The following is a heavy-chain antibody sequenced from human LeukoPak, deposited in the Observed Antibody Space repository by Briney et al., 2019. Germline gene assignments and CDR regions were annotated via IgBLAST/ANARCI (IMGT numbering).Heavy chain of an antibody. CDR3: ARDGYYYDSSGIFDY. J-gene: IGHJ4*02. Sequence: GGSLRLSCAASGFTFSSHTMSWVRQAPGKGLAWVSSITGSGANTYYADSVEGRFTISRDNSKNTLYLQMNSLRAEDTAVYYCARDGYYYDSSGIFDYWGQGTLVTVSS. D-gene: IGHD3-22*01. V-gene: IGHV3-23*01. CDR1: GFTFSSHT. CDR2: ITGSGANT.